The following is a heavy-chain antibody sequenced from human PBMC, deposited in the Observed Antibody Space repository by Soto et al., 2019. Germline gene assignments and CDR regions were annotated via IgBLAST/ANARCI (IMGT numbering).Heavy chain of an antibody. CDR2: IWYDGSNK. CDR1: GFTFSSYG. J-gene: IGHJ6*03. V-gene: IGHV3-33*01. Sequence: GGSLRLSCAASGFTFSSYGMHWVRQAPGKGLEWVAVIWYDGSNKYYADSVKGRFTISRDNSKNTLYLQMNSLRAEDTAVYYCARDQVEKGGYYYYMDVWGKGTTVTVSS. CDR3: ARDQVEKGGYYYYMDV. D-gene: IGHD1-1*01.